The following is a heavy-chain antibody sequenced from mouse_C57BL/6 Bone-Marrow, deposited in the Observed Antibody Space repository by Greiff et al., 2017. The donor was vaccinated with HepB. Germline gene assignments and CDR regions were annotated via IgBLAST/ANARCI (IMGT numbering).Heavy chain of an antibody. Sequence: EVNVVESGGGLVKPGGSLKLSCAASGFTFSSYTMSWVRQTPEKRLEWVATISGGGGNTYYPDSVKGRFTISRDNAKNTLYLQMSSLRSEDTALYYCARRNYAYWGQGTLVTVSA. J-gene: IGHJ3*01. D-gene: IGHD2-1*01. V-gene: IGHV5-9*01. CDR1: GFTFSSYT. CDR2: ISGGGGNT. CDR3: ARRNYAY.